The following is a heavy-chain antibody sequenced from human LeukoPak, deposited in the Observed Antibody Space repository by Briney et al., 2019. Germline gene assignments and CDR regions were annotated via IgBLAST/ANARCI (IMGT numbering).Heavy chain of an antibody. CDR1: GGSISSYY. CDR3: ARTDRQWSSVDP. J-gene: IGHJ5*02. D-gene: IGHD6-19*01. V-gene: IGHV4-4*07. CDR2: IYTSGST. Sequence: SETLSLTCTVSGGSISSYYWSWIRQPAGKGLEWIGRIYTSGSTNYNPSLKSRVTMSVDTSKNQFSLKLSSVTAVDTAVYYCARTDRQWSSVDPWGQGTLVTVSS.